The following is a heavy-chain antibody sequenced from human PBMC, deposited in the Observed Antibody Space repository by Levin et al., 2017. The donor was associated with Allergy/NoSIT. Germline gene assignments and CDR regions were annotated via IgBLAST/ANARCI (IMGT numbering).Heavy chain of an antibody. CDR3: AKDCSSTSCLDY. CDR2: ISWNTGSI. V-gene: IGHV3-9*01. CDR1: GFTFDDYA. J-gene: IGHJ4*02. Sequence: LSLTCAASGFTFDDYAMHWVRQAPGKGLEWVSGISWNTGSIGYADSVKGRFTISRDNAKNSLYLEMNSLRAEDTALYYCAKDCSSTSCLDYWGQGTLVTVSS. D-gene: IGHD2-2*01.